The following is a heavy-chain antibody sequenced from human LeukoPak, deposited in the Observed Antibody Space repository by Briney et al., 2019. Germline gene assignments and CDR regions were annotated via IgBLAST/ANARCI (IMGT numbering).Heavy chain of an antibody. CDR2: INEDGSVQ. J-gene: IGHJ4*01. D-gene: IGHD2/OR15-2a*01. Sequence: PGGSLRLSCAASGFIFSDYCMNWVRQVPGKGLEWVANINEDGSVQDYVHSVRGRFTISRDNTKNSMYLQMNSLRAEDTAIYYCASRESSMSRSHWGHGTLVTVSS. CDR3: ASRESSMSRSH. V-gene: IGHV3-7*01. CDR1: GFIFSDYC.